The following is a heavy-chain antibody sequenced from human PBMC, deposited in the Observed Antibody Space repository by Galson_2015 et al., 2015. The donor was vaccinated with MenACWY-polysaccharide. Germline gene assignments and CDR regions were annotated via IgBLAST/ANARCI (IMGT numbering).Heavy chain of an antibody. Sequence: SCKASGYIFNNYGINWVRQAPGLGLAWMGWIGPSNGNTKYAQNFQGRVSMTTDTSTSTAYMEVESLRSDDTAIYFCVRAAATLAGTIYFPYWGQGTLVTVSS. J-gene: IGHJ1*01. CDR1: GYIFNNYG. D-gene: IGHD6-19*01. CDR3: VRAAATLAGTIYFPY. V-gene: IGHV1-18*01. CDR2: IGPSNGNT.